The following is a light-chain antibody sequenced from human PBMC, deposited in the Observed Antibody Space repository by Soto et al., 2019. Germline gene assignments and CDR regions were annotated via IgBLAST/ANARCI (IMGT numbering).Light chain of an antibody. V-gene: IGKV1-39*01. J-gene: IGKJ2*01. CDR1: QTITRY. CDR3: RQSLTTPTT. CDR2: APS. Sequence: DIQMTQSPSSLSASVGDTVTITCRASQTITRYLHWYQQRPGKAPKLLIYAPSTLQSDVPSRFSGSGSGTEFTLTISSLQPEDFATYFCRQSLTTPTTFGQGTKLEIK.